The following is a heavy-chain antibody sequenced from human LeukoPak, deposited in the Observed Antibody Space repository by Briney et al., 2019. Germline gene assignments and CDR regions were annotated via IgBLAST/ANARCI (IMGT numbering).Heavy chain of an antibody. CDR2: ISGSGHKS. D-gene: IGHD5-24*01. CDR1: RFTFTSYV. Sequence: GGSLRLSCVASRFTFTSYVMAWVRQAPGKGLECVSAISGSGHKSYYADPVKGRFTISRDNAKNSLYLQMNSLRDEDTAVYYCARASFQRWLQLGGDWGQGTLVTVSS. J-gene: IGHJ4*02. V-gene: IGHV3-23*01. CDR3: ARASFQRWLQLGGD.